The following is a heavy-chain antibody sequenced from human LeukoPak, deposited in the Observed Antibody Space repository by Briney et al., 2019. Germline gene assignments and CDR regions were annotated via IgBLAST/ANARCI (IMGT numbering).Heavy chain of an antibody. Sequence: GGSLRLSCVASGFTFTDYWMTWVRQVPGKGLQWVANIEPDGGGKYYVDSVRGRFTISRDNALHSVSLQMNSLRAEDTAVYYCTRPYCSAGSCYSWGQGTQVIVSS. CDR1: GFTFTDYW. D-gene: IGHD2-15*01. CDR2: IEPDGGGK. J-gene: IGHJ4*02. V-gene: IGHV3-7*01. CDR3: TRPYCSAGSCYS.